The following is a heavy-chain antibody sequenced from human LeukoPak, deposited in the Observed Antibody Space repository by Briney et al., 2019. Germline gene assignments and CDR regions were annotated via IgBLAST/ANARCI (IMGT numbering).Heavy chain of an antibody. CDR1: GYTFTGYY. D-gene: IGHD3-10*01. J-gene: IGHJ4*02. CDR3: ARAVRGVRSLIREDFDY. V-gene: IGHV1-2*02. Sequence: ASVKVSCKASGYTFTGYYMHWVRQAPGQGLEWMGWINPNSGGTNYAQKFQGRVTMTRDTSISTAYMELSRLRSDDTAVYYRARAVRGVRSLIREDFDYWGQGTLVTVSS. CDR2: INPNSGGT.